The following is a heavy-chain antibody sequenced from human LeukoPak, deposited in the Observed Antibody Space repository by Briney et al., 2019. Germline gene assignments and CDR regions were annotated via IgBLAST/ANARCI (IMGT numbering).Heavy chain of an antibody. V-gene: IGHV4-30-4*01. CDR1: GGSISSGDYY. J-gene: IGHJ6*02. Sequence: SETLSLTCTVSGGSISSGDYYWRWIRQPPGKGLEWIGYIYYSGSTYYNPSLKSRVTISVDTSKNQFSLKLSSVTAADTAVYYCARDSPPAMDVWGQGTTVTVSS. CDR3: ARDSPPAMDV. CDR2: IYYSGST.